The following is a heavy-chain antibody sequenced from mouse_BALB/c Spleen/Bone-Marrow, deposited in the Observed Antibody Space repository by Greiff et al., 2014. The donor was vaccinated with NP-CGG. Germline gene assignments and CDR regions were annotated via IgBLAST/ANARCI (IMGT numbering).Heavy chain of an antibody. CDR1: GFSLTSYD. Sequence: QVQLQQSGPGLVAPSQSLPITCTVSGFSLTSYDISWIRQPPGKGLEWLGVIWTGGGTNYNSAFMSRLSISKDNSKSQVFLKMNSLQTDDTAIYYCVRPFAYWGQGTLVTVSA. CDR2: IWTGGGT. V-gene: IGHV2-9-2*01. CDR3: VRPFAY. J-gene: IGHJ3*01.